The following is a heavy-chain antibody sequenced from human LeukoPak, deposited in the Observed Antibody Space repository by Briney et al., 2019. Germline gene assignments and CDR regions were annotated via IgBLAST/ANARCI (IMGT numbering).Heavy chain of an antibody. CDR1: GFTSSAYW. CDR2: SNSDGSTT. J-gene: IGHJ3*02. D-gene: IGHD2-15*01. V-gene: IGHV3-74*01. CDR3: ARYGVDRAFDI. Sequence: GGSLSLSCAASGFTSSAYWMHWVRHVPGEGLVWVSRSNSDGSTTNEEDSEERRFTISRDNDKNTIYLQMSRRRAEDTAVYYGARYGVDRAFDIWGRGTVVTVSS.